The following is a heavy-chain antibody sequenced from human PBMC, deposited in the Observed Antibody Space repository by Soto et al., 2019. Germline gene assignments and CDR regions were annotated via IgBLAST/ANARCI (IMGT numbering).Heavy chain of an antibody. CDR3: ATTLYGDYYFDY. Sequence: PSETLSLTCTVSGGSISSYYWSWIRRPPGKGLEWIGYIYYSGSTNYNPSLKSRVTISVDTSKNQFSLKLSSVTAADTAVYYCATTLYGDYYFDYWGQGTLVTVSS. CDR2: IYYSGST. V-gene: IGHV4-59*08. CDR1: GGSISSYY. D-gene: IGHD4-17*01. J-gene: IGHJ4*02.